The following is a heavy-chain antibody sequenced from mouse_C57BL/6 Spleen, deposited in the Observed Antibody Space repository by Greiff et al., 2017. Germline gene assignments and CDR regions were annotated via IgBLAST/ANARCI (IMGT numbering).Heavy chain of an antibody. CDR2: IDPSDSYT. Sequence: QVQLQQPGAELVMPGASVKLSCKASGYTFTSYWMHWVKQRPGQGLEWIGGIDPSDSYTNYNQQFKGKSTLTVDKSSSTTYLQLSILTSEDSAVYYCARLGDVGLYIDVWGKGTTVTVSS. J-gene: IGHJ1*03. D-gene: IGHD1-2*01. CDR1: GYTFTSYW. CDR3: ARLGDVGLYIDV. V-gene: IGHV1-69*01.